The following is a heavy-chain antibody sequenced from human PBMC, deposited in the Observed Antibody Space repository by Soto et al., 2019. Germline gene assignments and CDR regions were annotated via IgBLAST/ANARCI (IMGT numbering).Heavy chain of an antibody. V-gene: IGHV3-23*01. CDR1: GFTFSDYY. J-gene: IGHJ4*02. D-gene: IGHD3-16*02. Sequence: VGSLRLSCAASGFTFSDYYMSWVRQAPGKGLEWVSAISGSGGATYYADSVKGRFTISRDNSKNTLYLQMNSLGAEDTAVYYCAKAAITFGGVIVIPLSYFDYWGQGTLVTVSS. CDR2: ISGSGGAT. CDR3: AKAAITFGGVIVIPLSYFDY.